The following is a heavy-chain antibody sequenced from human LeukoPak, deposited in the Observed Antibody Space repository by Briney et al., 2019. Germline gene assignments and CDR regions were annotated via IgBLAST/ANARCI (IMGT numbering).Heavy chain of an antibody. Sequence: GRSLRLSCAASRFSFSNYGMHWVRQAPGRGLEWVAVISYDGRYKYFADSVKGRLTISRDHSKNTVYLEMNSLRDEDTAVDYCAKDKRGSSGWYDHWGQGTLVTVSS. J-gene: IGHJ5*02. CDR3: AKDKRGSSGWYDH. V-gene: IGHV3-30*18. CDR1: RFSFSNYG. D-gene: IGHD6-19*01. CDR2: ISYDGRYK.